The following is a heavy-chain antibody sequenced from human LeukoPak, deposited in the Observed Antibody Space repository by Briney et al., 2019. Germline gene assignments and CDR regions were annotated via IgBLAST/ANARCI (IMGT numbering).Heavy chain of an antibody. V-gene: IGHV4-59*01. CDR1: GDSISSYY. D-gene: IGHD4-17*01. CDR3: AGGAGDYTFDY. Sequence: PSETLSLTCTGSGDSISSYYWSWIRQPPGKGLEWIGYIYYSGSTNYNPSLKSRVTISVETSKNQFSLKLSSVTAADTAVYYCAGGAGDYTFDYWGQGTLVTVSS. J-gene: IGHJ4*02. CDR2: IYYSGST.